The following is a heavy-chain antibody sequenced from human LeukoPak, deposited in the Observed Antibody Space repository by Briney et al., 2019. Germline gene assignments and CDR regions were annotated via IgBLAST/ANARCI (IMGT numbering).Heavy chain of an antibody. J-gene: IGHJ3*02. Sequence: SSETLSLTCTVSGDSISSHYWTWIRQPPGKALEWIGNIFYSGGTYYSPSLKSRVTISLDTSRNQFSLKLNSVTAADTAVYYCAKSNGYGLIDIWGQGTMVTVSS. CDR1: GDSISSHY. CDR3: AKSNGYGLIDI. V-gene: IGHV4-59*11. CDR2: IFYSGGT. D-gene: IGHD3-22*01.